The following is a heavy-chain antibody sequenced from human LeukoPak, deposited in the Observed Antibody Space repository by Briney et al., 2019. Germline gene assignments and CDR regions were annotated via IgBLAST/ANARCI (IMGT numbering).Heavy chain of an antibody. J-gene: IGHJ6*02. D-gene: IGHD2-2*01. CDR3: ARDIAMQRDSRYCSSTSCQKYYYYGMDV. CDR1: GYTFTSYG. Sequence: ASVKVSCKASGYTFTSYGISWVRQAPGQGLEWMGWISAYNGNTNYAQKLQGRVTMTTDTSTSTAYMELRSLRSDDTAVYYCARDIAMQRDSRYCSSTSCQKYYYYGMDVWGQGTTVTVSS. CDR2: ISAYNGNT. V-gene: IGHV1-18*01.